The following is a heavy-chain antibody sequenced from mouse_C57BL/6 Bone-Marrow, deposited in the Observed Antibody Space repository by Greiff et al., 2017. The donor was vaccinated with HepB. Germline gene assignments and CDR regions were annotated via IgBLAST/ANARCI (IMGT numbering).Heavy chain of an antibody. Sequence: QSGPGLVKPSQSLSLTCSVTGYSITSGYYWNWIRQFPGNKLEWMGYISYDGSNNYNPSLKNRISITRDTSKNQFFLKLNSVTTEDTATYYCASMITTEFAYWGQGTLVTVSA. D-gene: IGHD2-4*01. CDR2: ISYDGSN. V-gene: IGHV3-6*01. CDR3: ASMITTEFAY. J-gene: IGHJ3*01. CDR1: GYSITSGYY.